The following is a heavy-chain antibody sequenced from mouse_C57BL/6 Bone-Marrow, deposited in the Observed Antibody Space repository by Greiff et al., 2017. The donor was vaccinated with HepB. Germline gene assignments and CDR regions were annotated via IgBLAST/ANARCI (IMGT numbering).Heavy chain of an antibody. CDR3: TTTVGDDYAMDY. CDR1: GFTFSDAW. Sequence: EVQGVESGGGLVQPGGSMKLSCAASGFTFSDAWMDWVRQSPEKGLEWVAEIRNKANNHATYYAESVKGRFTISRDDSKSSVYLQMNSLRAEDTGIYYCTTTVGDDYAMDYWGQGTSVTVSS. CDR2: IRNKANNHAT. D-gene: IGHD1-1*01. V-gene: IGHV6-6*01. J-gene: IGHJ4*01.